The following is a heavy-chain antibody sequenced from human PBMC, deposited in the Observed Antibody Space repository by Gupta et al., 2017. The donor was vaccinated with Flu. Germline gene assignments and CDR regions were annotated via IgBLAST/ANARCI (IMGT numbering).Heavy chain of an antibody. CDR3: AKVPSTGTTLNYFDS. Sequence: SWFRQAPGKGLEWVSSISGSGGMIFYADSVKGRFTTSRDSSKNTLYLEMRSLRGADTAIYYCAKVPSTGTTLNYFDSWGQGTQVIVS. CDR2: ISGSGGMI. J-gene: IGHJ4*02. V-gene: IGHV3-23*01. D-gene: IGHD1-1*01.